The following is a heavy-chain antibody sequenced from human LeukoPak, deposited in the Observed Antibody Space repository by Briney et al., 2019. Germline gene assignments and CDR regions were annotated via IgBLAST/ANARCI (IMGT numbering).Heavy chain of an antibody. J-gene: IGHJ4*02. V-gene: IGHV4-34*01. CDR1: GASFSGYY. D-gene: IGHD3-9*01. CDR2: INHSGRT. CDR3: ARGPNLLRYFDWLLKY. Sequence: PSETLSLTCAVVGASFSGYYWSCIRQHPGKWLGWFGEINHSGRTNYNPSLKSRVTISVDTSKNQFSLKLSSVTAADTAVYYCARGPNLLRYFDWLLKYWGQGTLVTVSS.